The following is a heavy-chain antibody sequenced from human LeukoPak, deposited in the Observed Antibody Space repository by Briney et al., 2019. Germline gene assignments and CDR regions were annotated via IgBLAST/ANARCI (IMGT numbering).Heavy chain of an antibody. CDR3: ARESTADQFDY. Sequence: ASVKVSCKASGYTFTSYDINWVRQATGQGLEWMGWMNPNSGNTGYAQKFQGRVTMTRNTSISTAYMELRSLRSDDTAVYYCARESTADQFDYWGQGTLVTVSS. J-gene: IGHJ4*02. CDR2: MNPNSGNT. CDR1: GYTFTSYD. V-gene: IGHV1-8*01.